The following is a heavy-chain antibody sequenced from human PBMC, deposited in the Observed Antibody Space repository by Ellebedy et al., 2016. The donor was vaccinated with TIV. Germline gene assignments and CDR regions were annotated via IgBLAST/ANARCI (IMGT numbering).Heavy chain of an antibody. Sequence: GESLKISCAASGFSFRSYWMTWVRQAPGRGLEWVANIRQDGADQHYVDSVRGRFTISRDNAKNSLYLLMSSLRVEDTAVYFCARDGAYGDYSPGQYGLDVWGQGTTVTVS. CDR3: ARDGAYGDYSPGQYGLDV. D-gene: IGHD4-17*01. CDR2: IRQDGADQ. V-gene: IGHV3-7*03. CDR1: GFSFRSYW. J-gene: IGHJ6*02.